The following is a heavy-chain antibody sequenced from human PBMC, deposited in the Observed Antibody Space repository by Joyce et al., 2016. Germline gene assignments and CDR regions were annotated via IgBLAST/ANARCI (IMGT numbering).Heavy chain of an antibody. CDR1: GLTLSNYG. V-gene: IGHV3-30*18. CDR3: AKILTATYSSGWFLDY. CDR2: ISYDGIYK. J-gene: IGHJ4*02. D-gene: IGHD6-25*01. Sequence: GGGVVQPGRSLRLSCAASGLTLSNYGVHWVRQAPGKGLEWVAVISYDGIYKYYADSVKGRFTISRDNSKNTVFLEMNSLRTEDTAVYYCAKILTATYSSGWFLDYWGQGTLVTVSS.